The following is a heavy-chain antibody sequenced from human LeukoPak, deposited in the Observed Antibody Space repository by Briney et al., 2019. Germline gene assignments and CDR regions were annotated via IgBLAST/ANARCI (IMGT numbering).Heavy chain of an antibody. J-gene: IGHJ5*02. CDR2: ISYDGSNK. Sequence: PGGSLRLSCAASGFTFSSYAMHWVRQAPGKGLEWVAVISYDGSNKYYADSVKGRFTISRDNSKNTLYLQMNSLRAEDTAVYFCAQDVPIERVPGVGPGSWGQGTLVTVSS. CDR1: GFTFSSYA. V-gene: IGHV3-30-3*01. CDR3: AQDVPIERVPGVGPGS. D-gene: IGHD2-8*01.